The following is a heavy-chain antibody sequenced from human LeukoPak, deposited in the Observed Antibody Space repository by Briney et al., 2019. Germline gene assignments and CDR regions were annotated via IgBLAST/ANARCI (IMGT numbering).Heavy chain of an antibody. CDR1: GGSISSSNFY. J-gene: IGHJ4*02. V-gene: IGHV4-39*01. D-gene: IGHD3-10*01. CDR3: ARRRGVYYFDY. CDR2: IYYSGST. Sequence: PSETLSLTCTVSGGSISSSNFYWDWICQSPGKGLEWIGSIYYSGSTYYNASLKSRVTISVDTSKNQFSLRLSSVTATDTAVYYCARRRGVYYFDYWGQGTLVTVSS.